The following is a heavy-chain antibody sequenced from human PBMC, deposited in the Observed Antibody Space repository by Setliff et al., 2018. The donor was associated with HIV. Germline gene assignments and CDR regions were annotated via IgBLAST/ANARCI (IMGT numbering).Heavy chain of an antibody. J-gene: IGHJ4*02. CDR2: INPNGGRT. CDR3: ARGSRITVVSVLIYSRFDY. Sequence: ASVKVSCKAPGDTFPKYYLHWVRQAPGQGLEWMGIINPNGGRTTYAQKFQGRVTMTMATSTSTVYMELSSLTSEDTAVYFCARGSRITVVSVLIYSRFDYWGQGTLVTVSS. D-gene: IGHD3-3*01. CDR1: GDTFPKYY. V-gene: IGHV1-46*01.